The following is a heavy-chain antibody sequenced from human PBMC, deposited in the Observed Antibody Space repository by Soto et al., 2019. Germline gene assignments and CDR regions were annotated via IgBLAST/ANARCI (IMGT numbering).Heavy chain of an antibody. Sequence: EVQLVETGGGLIQPGGSLILSCAASGFTVSSKYMSWLRQAPGKGLEWVSIIYSDGNTYYADSVKGRFTIYRDNSKNTLNLQMTSLRAEDTAVYFCARGRGNCVVTTCYLPFDSWGKGTLVTVSS. CDR2: IYSDGNT. CDR3: ARGRGNCVVTTCYLPFDS. CDR1: GFTVSSKY. V-gene: IGHV3-53*02. D-gene: IGHD2-2*01. J-gene: IGHJ4*02.